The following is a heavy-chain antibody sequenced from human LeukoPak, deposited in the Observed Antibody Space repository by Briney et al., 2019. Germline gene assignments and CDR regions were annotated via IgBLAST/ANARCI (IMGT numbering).Heavy chain of an antibody. Sequence: HTGGSLRLSCAASGFTFSSYAMSWVRQAPGKGLEWVSAISGSGGSTYYADSVKGRFTISRDNSKSTLYLQMNSLRAEDTAVYYCARTYSSSWSLDYWGQGTLVTVSS. CDR3: ARTYSSSWSLDY. CDR1: GFTFSSYA. D-gene: IGHD6-13*01. J-gene: IGHJ4*02. V-gene: IGHV3-23*01. CDR2: ISGSGGST.